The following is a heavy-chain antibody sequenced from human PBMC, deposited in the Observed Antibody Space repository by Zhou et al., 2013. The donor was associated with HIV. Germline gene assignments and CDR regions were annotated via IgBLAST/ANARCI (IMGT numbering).Heavy chain of an antibody. V-gene: IGHV1-18*01. CDR3: ARALSARWGGGGFYYMDV. D-gene: IGHD6-25*01. CDR2: ISSFRGHT. J-gene: IGHJ6*03. Sequence: QVQLVQSGAEVKRPGASVKVSCKASGYTITGFGISWVRQAPGQGLEWMGWISSFRGHTNYAQKLQGRVSVTTDTSTNTAYMELRSLRSDDTAVYYCARALSARWGGGGFYYMDVWGKGTPVTVS. CDR1: GYTITGFG.